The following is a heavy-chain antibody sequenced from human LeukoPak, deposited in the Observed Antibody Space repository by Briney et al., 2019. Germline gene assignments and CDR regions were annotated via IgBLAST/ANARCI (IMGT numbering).Heavy chain of an antibody. CDR3: AXXARXGYTVNFDY. CDR1: GXXXXXXX. J-gene: IGHJ4*02. V-gene: IGHV4-34*01. CDR2: XXXXGSX. Sequence: PSETLSLTCAXXGXXXXXXXXXXXXXPXXXXXXXXXXXXXXGSXNXNPSXKSRVTISVDTSKNQFSLKLSSVTAADTAVXYXAXXARXGYTVNFDYWGQGILVTVSS. D-gene: IGHD5-12*01.